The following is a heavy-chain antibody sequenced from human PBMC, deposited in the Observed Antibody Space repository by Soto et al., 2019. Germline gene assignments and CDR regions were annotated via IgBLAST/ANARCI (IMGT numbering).Heavy chain of an antibody. CDR1: GFTFSSYA. V-gene: IGHV3-30-3*01. Sequence: QVQLVESGGGVVQPGRSLRLSCAASGFTFSSYAMHWVRQAPGKGLEWVAVISYEGSNKYYADSVKGRFTISRDNSKNTLYLQMNSRRAEDTAVYYCARETYSSGWNPTFDYWGQGTLVTVSS. D-gene: IGHD6-19*01. J-gene: IGHJ4*02. CDR3: ARETYSSGWNPTFDY. CDR2: ISYEGSNK.